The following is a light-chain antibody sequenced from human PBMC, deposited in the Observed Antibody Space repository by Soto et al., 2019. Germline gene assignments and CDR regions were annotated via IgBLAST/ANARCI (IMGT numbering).Light chain of an antibody. CDR2: GAS. CDR3: QYYGTSPRRA. V-gene: IGKV3-20*01. J-gene: IGKJ4*01. CDR1: QSVRSNS. Sequence: EIVLTQSPRTLSLSPGERATLSCRASQSVRSNSLAWYQQKPGQAPRLLTYGASSRATGIPDRFSGSGSGTDFTLTISRLEPEDFAVYYCQYYGTSPRRAFGGGTQVEIK.